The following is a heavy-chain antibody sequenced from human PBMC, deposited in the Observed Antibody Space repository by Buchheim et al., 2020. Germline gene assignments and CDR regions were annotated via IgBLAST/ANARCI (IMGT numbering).Heavy chain of an antibody. CDR2: IWYDGSNK. D-gene: IGHD2-8*01. V-gene: IGHV3-33*01. Sequence: VQLLESGGGVVQPGRSLRLSCAASGFTFSSYGMHWVRQAPGKGLEWVAVIWYDGSNKYYADSVKGRFTISRDNSKNTLYLQMNSLRAEDTAVYYCARAGIVLMVYAHLDYWGQGTL. CDR1: GFTFSSYG. J-gene: IGHJ4*02. CDR3: ARAGIVLMVYAHLDY.